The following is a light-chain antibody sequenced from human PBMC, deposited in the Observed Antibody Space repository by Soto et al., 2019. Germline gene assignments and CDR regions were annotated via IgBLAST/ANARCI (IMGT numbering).Light chain of an antibody. J-gene: IGKJ4*01. V-gene: IGKV3-11*01. Sequence: EIVLTQSPGTLSLSPGERATLSCRASQSVSSYLAWYQQKPGQAPRLLIYNASNRATGIPARFSGSGSGTDFTLTISSLELEDFAVYYCQQRSNSPLTFGGGTKVEI. CDR3: QQRSNSPLT. CDR1: QSVSSY. CDR2: NAS.